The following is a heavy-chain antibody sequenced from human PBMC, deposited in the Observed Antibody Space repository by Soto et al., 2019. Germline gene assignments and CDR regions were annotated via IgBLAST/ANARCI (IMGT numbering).Heavy chain of an antibody. V-gene: IGHV3-20*04. CDR2: ISGNGDST. CDR3: AADHGVLRYFDWLSPSGMDV. D-gene: IGHD3-9*01. CDR1: GFTFRSYA. Sequence: GGSLRLSCAASGFTFRSYAMNWVRQAPGKGLEWVSGISGNGDSTGYADSVKGRFTISRDNAKNTLYLQMNSLRAEDTAVYYCAADHGVLRYFDWLSPSGMDVWGQGTTVTVSS. J-gene: IGHJ6*02.